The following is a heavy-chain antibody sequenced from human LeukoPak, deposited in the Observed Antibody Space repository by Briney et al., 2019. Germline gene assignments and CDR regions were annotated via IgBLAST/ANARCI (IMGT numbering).Heavy chain of an antibody. CDR1: GFSFSNSW. V-gene: IGHV3-20*04. J-gene: IGHJ3*02. CDR3: ARLGSKGAFDI. Sequence: GGSLRLSCAASGFSFSNSWMHWVRQAPGKGLEWVSGINWNGGSTGYADSVKGRFTISRDNAKNSLYLQMNSLRAEDTALYYCARLGSKGAFDIWGQGTMVTVSS. D-gene: IGHD7-27*01. CDR2: INWNGGST.